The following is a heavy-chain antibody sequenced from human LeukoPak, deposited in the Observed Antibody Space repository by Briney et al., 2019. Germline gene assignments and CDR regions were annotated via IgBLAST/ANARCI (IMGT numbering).Heavy chain of an antibody. V-gene: IGHV3-30-3*01. Sequence: GGSLRLSCAASEFTFSKFPMGWVRQAPGKGLEWVAVISYDGSNKYYADSVKGRFTISRDNSKNTLYLQMNSLRAEDTAVYYCARDRGSYYNFDYWGQGTLVTVSS. J-gene: IGHJ4*02. CDR3: ARDRGSYYNFDY. CDR2: ISYDGSNK. CDR1: EFTFSKFP. D-gene: IGHD1-26*01.